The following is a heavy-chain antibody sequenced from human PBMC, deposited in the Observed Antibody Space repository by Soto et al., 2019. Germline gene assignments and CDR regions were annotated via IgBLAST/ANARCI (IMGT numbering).Heavy chain of an antibody. Sequence: ASVKVSCKASGDTFTSYAMHWVRQAPGQRVEWMGWINAGNGNTKYSQKFQGRVTITRDTSASTAYMELSSLRSEDTAVYYCARDGIVGAPGWFDPWGQGTLVTVSS. V-gene: IGHV1-3*01. J-gene: IGHJ5*02. CDR2: INAGNGNT. D-gene: IGHD1-26*01. CDR3: ARDGIVGAPGWFDP. CDR1: GDTFTSYA.